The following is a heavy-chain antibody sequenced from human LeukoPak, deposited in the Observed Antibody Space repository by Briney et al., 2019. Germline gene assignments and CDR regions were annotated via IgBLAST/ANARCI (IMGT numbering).Heavy chain of an antibody. CDR2: IYGGGST. D-gene: IGHD6-19*01. J-gene: IGHJ4*02. CDR1: GLSVSSNF. Sequence: GGSLRLSCAATGLSVSSNFMGWVRQAPGKGLEWVSVIYGGGSTYYADSVKGRFTISRDTPKNTLYLQMNSLRVEDTAVYYCASWPVGWYGEDSWGQGTLVTVSS. V-gene: IGHV3-53*01. CDR3: ASWPVGWYGEDS.